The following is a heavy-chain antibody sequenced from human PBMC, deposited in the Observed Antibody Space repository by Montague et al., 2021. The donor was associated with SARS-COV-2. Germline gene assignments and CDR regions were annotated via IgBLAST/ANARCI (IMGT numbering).Heavy chain of an antibody. D-gene: IGHD3-22*01. CDR3: ARDGYYDNGGYYVREGFDI. J-gene: IGHJ3*02. Sequence: SGSTNYNPSLKSRVTISVDTSKNQFSLKLRSVTAADTAVYYCARDGYYDNGGYYVREGFDIWGQGTMVTVSS. CDR2: SGST. V-gene: IGHV4-59*01.